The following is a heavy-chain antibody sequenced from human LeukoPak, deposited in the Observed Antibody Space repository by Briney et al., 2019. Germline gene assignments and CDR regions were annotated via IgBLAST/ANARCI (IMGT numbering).Heavy chain of an antibody. V-gene: IGHV3-23*01. D-gene: IGHD3-9*01. CDR3: AREIWATGIGWFDP. Sequence: GGSLRLSCLASGFTFSSYAMSWVRQAPGKGLEWVSGTGVSGDNTYYADSVKGRFTIARDDSKNTLYLQMNNLRAEDTAVYYCAREIWATGIGWFDPWGQGTLVTVSS. CDR1: GFTFSSYA. J-gene: IGHJ5*02. CDR2: TGVSGDNT.